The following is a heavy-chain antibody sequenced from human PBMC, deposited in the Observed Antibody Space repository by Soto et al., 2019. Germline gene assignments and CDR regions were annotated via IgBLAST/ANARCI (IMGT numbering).Heavy chain of an antibody. Sequence: EVQLLESGGGLVQPGGSLRLSCAASGFTFSNSAMSWVRQAPGKGLEWVSSISGNGGNTFYADSVKGRFPISCYTSKNTRYLQMNSMRDEDTAVYYCAKGLTGTIGTFDYWGKGALVTVSS. CDR1: GFTFSNSA. J-gene: IGHJ4*02. CDR3: AKGLTGTIGTFDY. V-gene: IGHV3-23*01. D-gene: IGHD1-1*01. CDR2: ISGNGGNT.